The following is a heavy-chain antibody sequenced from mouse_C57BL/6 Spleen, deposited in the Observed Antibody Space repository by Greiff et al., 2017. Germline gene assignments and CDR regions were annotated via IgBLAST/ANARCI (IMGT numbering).Heavy chain of an antibody. V-gene: IGHV14-1*01. Sequence: VQLQQSGAELVRPGASVKLSCTASGFNINDYYMHWVKQRPEQGLEWIGRIDPEDGDTEYAPKFQGKATMTADTSSNTAYLQLSSLTSEDTAVYYCLYYGNYGADYWGQGTTLTVSS. D-gene: IGHD2-1*01. CDR1: GFNINDYY. CDR3: LYYGNYGADY. J-gene: IGHJ2*01. CDR2: IDPEDGDT.